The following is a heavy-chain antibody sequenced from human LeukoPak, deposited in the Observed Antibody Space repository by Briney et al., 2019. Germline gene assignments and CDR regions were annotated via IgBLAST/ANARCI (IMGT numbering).Heavy chain of an antibody. CDR2: INPNGGRT. CDR1: GYTFTSYW. D-gene: IGHD4-17*01. CDR3: ARDFGINYGDYYYYYMDV. V-gene: IGHV1-46*01. J-gene: IGHJ6*03. Sequence: ASVKVSCKASGYTFTSYWMHWVRQAPGQGLEWLGVINPNGGRTTYTQNFQGRVTMTRDTSTTTVYMELSRLRSEDTAVYYCARDFGINYGDYYYYYMDVWGKGITVTVSS.